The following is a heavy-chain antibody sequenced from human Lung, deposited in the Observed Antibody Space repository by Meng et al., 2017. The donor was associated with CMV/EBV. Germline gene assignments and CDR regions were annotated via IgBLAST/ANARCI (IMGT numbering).Heavy chain of an antibody. Sequence: GGSLRLXCAASGFTFSSYSMNWVRQAPGKGLEWVSSISSSSSYIYYADSVKGRFTISRDNAKNSLYLQMNSLRAEDTAVYYCARDLRGYSGYDYPYYYYVMDVXGQGXTVTVSS. J-gene: IGHJ6*02. V-gene: IGHV3-21*01. D-gene: IGHD5-12*01. CDR3: ARDLRGYSGYDYPYYYYVMDV. CDR2: ISSSSSYI. CDR1: GFTFSSYS.